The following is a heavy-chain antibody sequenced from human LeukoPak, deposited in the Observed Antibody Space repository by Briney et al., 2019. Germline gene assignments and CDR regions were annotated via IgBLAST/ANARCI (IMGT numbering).Heavy chain of an antibody. CDR2: ISGSGGST. CDR1: GFTFSSYA. Sequence: GGSLRLSCAASGFTFSSYAMSWVRQAPGKGLEWVSAISGSGGSTYYADSVKGRSTISRDNSKNTLYLQMNSLRAEDTAVYYCAKVRIVGATTGEIDYWGQGTLVTVSS. D-gene: IGHD1-26*01. V-gene: IGHV3-23*01. CDR3: AKVRIVGATTGEIDY. J-gene: IGHJ4*02.